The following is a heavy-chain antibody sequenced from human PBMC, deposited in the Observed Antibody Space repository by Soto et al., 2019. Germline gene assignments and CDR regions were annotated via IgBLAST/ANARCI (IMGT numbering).Heavy chain of an antibody. J-gene: IGHJ6*02. D-gene: IGHD6-6*01. V-gene: IGHV3-53*01. CDR1: GFTVSSNY. CDR2: IYSGGST. Sequence: LRLSCVASGFTVSSNYMSWVRQAPGKGLEWVSVIYSGGSTYYADSVKGRFTISRDNSKNTLYLQMNSLRAEDTAVYYCARAPSIAARFPFYYYYGMDVWGQGTTVTVS. CDR3: ARAPSIAARFPFYYYYGMDV.